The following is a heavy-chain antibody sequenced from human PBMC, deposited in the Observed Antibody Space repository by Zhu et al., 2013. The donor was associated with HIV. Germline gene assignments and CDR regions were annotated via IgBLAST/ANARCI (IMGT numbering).Heavy chain of an antibody. CDR3: ATPYYYGSGSWDQFDY. J-gene: IGHJ4*02. V-gene: IGHV1-69*06. CDR2: IIPIFGTA. Sequence: VQLVQSGAEVKKPGSSVKVSCKASGGTFSSYAISWVRQAPGQGLEWMGGIIPIFGTANYAQKFQGRVTITADKSTSTAYMELSSLRSEDTAVYYCATPYYYGSGSWDQFDYWGQGTLVTVSS. CDR1: GGTFSSYA. D-gene: IGHD3-10*01.